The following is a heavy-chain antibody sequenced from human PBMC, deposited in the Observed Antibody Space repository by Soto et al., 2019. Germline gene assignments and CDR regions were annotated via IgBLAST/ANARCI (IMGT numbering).Heavy chain of an antibody. Sequence: GGSLRLSCAASGFTFSSYSMNWVRQAPGKGLEWVSYISSSSSTIYYADSVKGRFTISRDNAKNSLYLQMNSLRAEDTAVYYCARGYGDHPIDAFDIWGQGTMVTVSS. D-gene: IGHD4-17*01. J-gene: IGHJ3*02. V-gene: IGHV3-48*01. CDR1: GFTFSSYS. CDR2: ISSSSSTI. CDR3: ARGYGDHPIDAFDI.